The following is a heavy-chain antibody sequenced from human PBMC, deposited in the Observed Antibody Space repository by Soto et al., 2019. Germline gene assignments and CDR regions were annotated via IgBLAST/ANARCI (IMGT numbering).Heavy chain of an antibody. D-gene: IGHD2-2*01. CDR2: ISGSGGST. J-gene: IGHJ4*02. CDR1: GFTFSSYA. V-gene: IGHV3-23*01. Sequence: HPGGSLRLSCAASGFTFSSYAMSWVRQAPGKGLEWVSAISGSGGSTYYADSVKGRFTISRDNSKNTLYLQMNSLRAEDTAVYYCAKPPKLIVVVPAALNYWGQGTLVTVSS. CDR3: AKPPKLIVVVPAALNY.